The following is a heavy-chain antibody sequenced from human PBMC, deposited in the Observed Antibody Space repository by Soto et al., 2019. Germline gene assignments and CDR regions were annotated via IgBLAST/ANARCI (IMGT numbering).Heavy chain of an antibody. CDR2: MNPNSGKT. Sequence: VASVKVSFKASGYAFTSYDIKWVRQATGQGLEWMGWMNPNSGKTGYAQKFQGRVTMTRNTSISTAYMELSSLRSEDTAVYYCARAPEDVVVVDASVNYGMDVWGQGTTVTV. CDR3: ARAPEDVVVVDASVNYGMDV. CDR1: GYAFTSYD. V-gene: IGHV1-8*01. J-gene: IGHJ6*02. D-gene: IGHD2-15*01.